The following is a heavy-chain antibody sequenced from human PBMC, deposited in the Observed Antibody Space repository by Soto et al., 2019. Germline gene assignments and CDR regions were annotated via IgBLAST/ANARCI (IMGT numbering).Heavy chain of an antibody. CDR3: AKGGATYGLLTHDY. Sequence: EVQLLESGGGFIQPGGALRLSCAASGFTFGDYAMSLVRQAPGKGLEGVATVTGSATNIYYTDSVKGPFAVSRDNSRDTLYLQMNRLTAEDTAVYYCAKGGATYGLLTHDYWGQGTLVTVSS. CDR1: GFTFGDYA. V-gene: IGHV3-23*01. J-gene: IGHJ4*02. D-gene: IGHD3-9*01. CDR2: VTGSATNI.